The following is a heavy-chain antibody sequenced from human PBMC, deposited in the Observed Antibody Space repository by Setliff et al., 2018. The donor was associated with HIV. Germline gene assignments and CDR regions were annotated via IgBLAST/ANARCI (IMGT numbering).Heavy chain of an antibody. Sequence: SETLSLTCTVSGGSISSSSYYWGWIRQPPGKGLEWIGSIFYSGSTYYNPFIKSRVTISVDTSKNQFSLKLTYVTAADTALYYCAREGAGESWDAFDIWGQGTMVTVSS. D-gene: IGHD3-16*01. CDR3: AREGAGESWDAFDI. CDR1: GGSISSSSYY. J-gene: IGHJ3*02. CDR2: IFYSGST. V-gene: IGHV4-39*07.